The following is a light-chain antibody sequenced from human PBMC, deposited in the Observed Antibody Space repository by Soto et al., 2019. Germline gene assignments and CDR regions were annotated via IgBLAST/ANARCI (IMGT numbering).Light chain of an antibody. CDR3: QQGDMDPIT. V-gene: IGKV1-39*01. CDR1: QSISTY. CDR2: DAS. Sequence: DIQMTQSPSSLSASVGNRVTITCRASQSISTYLNWYQKKPGKAPNLLIYDASRLQSGVLSRFDGIGGGTDYTLSSSSVQPEDFAAYLCQQGDMDPITFGQGTQLEI. J-gene: IGKJ5*01.